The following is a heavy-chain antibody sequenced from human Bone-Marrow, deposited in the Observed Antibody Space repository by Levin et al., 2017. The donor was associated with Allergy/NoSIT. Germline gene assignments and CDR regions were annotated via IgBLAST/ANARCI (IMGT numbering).Heavy chain of an antibody. CDR2: IWYDGSNK. CDR1: GFTFSSYG. J-gene: IGHJ4*02. CDR3: ARDSLGAVAGTDY. D-gene: IGHD6-19*01. Sequence: GGSLRLSCAASGFTFSSYGMHWVRQAPGKGLEWVAVIWYDGSNKYYADSVKGRFTISRDNSKNTLYLQMNSLRAEDTAVYYCARDSLGAVAGTDYWGQGTLVTVSS. V-gene: IGHV3-33*01.